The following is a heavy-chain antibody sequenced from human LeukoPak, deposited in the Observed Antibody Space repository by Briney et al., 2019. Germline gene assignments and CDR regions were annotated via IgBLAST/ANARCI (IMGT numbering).Heavy chain of an antibody. CDR1: GFTFSTYA. D-gene: IGHD3-10*02. J-gene: IGHJ6*04. CDR2: ISSSGSTI. CDR3: AELGITMIGGV. Sequence: GGSLRLSCAASGFTFSTYAITWVRQAPGKGLEWVSYISSSGSTIYYADSVKGRFTISRDNAKNSLYLQMNSLRAEDTAVYYCAELGITMIGGVWGKGTTVTISS. V-gene: IGHV3-48*03.